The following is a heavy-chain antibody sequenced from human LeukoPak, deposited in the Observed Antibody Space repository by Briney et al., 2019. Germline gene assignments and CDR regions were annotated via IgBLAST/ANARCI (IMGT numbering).Heavy chain of an antibody. Sequence: SETLSPTCTVSSDSMSYYYWSWFRQPPGKGLEWLGYMYYTGRTKYNPSLKSRVTFSLDMSKNQFSLKLDSVTAADTAMYYCTRITIHGNSDYWGQGTLVTVSS. CDR3: TRITIHGNSDY. J-gene: IGHJ4*02. CDR2: MYYTGRT. D-gene: IGHD5-24*01. V-gene: IGHV4-59*01. CDR1: SDSMSYYY.